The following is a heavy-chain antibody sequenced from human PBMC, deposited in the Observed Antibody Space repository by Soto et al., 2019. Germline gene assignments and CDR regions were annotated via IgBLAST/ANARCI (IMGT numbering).Heavy chain of an antibody. CDR3: TRRGSSGTPVDY. D-gene: IGHD1-26*01. CDR2: IYHSGST. Sequence: SETLSLTCGVSDYSISSGYYWGWIRQPPGKGLEWIGNIYHSGSTHYNPALKSRVTISVDTSKNQFSLKLKSVTAADTAVYYCTRRGSSGTPVDYWGQGTLVTVSS. V-gene: IGHV4-38-2*01. J-gene: IGHJ4*02. CDR1: DYSISSGYY.